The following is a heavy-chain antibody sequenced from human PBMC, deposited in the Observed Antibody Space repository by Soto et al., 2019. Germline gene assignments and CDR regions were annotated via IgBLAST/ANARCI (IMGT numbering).Heavy chain of an antibody. CDR3: AIAIGIAAAGPHYYYGMDV. D-gene: IGHD6-13*01. CDR1: GGTFSSYA. Sequence: QVQLVQSGAEVKKPGSSVKVSCKASGGTFSSYAISWVRQAPGQGLEWMGGIIPIFGTANYSQKFQGRVTITADESTSTAYMELSSLRSEDTAVYYCAIAIGIAAAGPHYYYGMDVWGQGTTVTVSS. J-gene: IGHJ6*02. V-gene: IGHV1-69*01. CDR2: IIPIFGTA.